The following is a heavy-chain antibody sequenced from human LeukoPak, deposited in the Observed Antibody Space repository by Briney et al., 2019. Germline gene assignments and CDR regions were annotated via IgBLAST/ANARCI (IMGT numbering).Heavy chain of an antibody. D-gene: IGHD2-15*01. CDR1: GFTFDDYA. CDR3: AKDGVVAALGDNWFDP. CDR2: ISWNGGTT. Sequence: PGGSLRLSCAASGFTFDDYAMHWVRQAPGKGLEWVSLISWNGGTTYYADSVKGRFTISRDNNKNSLYLQMNSLRAEDTALYYCAKDGVVAALGDNWFDPWGQGTLVTVSS. J-gene: IGHJ5*02. V-gene: IGHV3-43D*03.